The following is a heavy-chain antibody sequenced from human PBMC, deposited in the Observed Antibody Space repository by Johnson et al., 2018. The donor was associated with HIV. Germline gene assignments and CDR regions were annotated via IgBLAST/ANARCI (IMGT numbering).Heavy chain of an antibody. D-gene: IGHD6-6*01. Sequence: QVQLVESGGGVVQPGRSLRLSCAASGFTFSSYGMHWVRQAPGKGLEWVAVIWYDGSNKYYADSVKGRFTVSRDNTKNTLFLEMNSLRPEDTAVYYCVKERQLVRSFDIWGQGTMVTVSS. CDR2: IWYDGSNK. CDR1: GFTFSSYG. CDR3: VKERQLVRSFDI. J-gene: IGHJ3*02. V-gene: IGHV3-33*03.